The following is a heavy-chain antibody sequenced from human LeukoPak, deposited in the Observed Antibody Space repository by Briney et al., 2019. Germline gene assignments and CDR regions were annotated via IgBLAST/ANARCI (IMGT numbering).Heavy chain of an antibody. Sequence: SETLSLTCSVSGGSISSSNYYWIWIRQPAGKGLEWIVRIYTSESTNYNPSLKSRVTISVETSKNQFSLRLTSVTAADTAVFYCARGRSVFFDIWGQGTMVSVSS. CDR3: ARGRSVFFDI. CDR1: GGSISSSNYY. V-gene: IGHV4-61*02. J-gene: IGHJ3*02. CDR2: IYTSEST.